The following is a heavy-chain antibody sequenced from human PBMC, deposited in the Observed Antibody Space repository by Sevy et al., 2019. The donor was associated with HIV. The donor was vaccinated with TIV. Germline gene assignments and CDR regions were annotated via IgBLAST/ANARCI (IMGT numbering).Heavy chain of an antibody. D-gene: IGHD3-9*01. V-gene: IGHV3-21*01. CDR1: GFTFSSNT. CDR3: ARGDKDGWFDP. Sequence: GGSLRLSCAASGFTFSSNTMNWLRQAPGNGLEWVSSISSRSTYIFYADSVKGRFTISRDNSKKSLFLQMNSLRVEDTAVYYCARGDKDGWFDPWGQGTPVTVSS. J-gene: IGHJ5*02. CDR2: ISSRSTYI.